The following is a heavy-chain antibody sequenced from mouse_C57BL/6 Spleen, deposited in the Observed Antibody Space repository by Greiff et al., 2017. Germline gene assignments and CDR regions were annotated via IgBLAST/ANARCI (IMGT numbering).Heavy chain of an antibody. CDR3: AEGSSEAMDY. D-gene: IGHD3-2*02. CDR2: IYPGNGDT. V-gene: IGHV1-12*01. Sequence: QVQLQQSGAELVRPGASVKMSCKASGYTFTSYTMHWVKQTPRQGLEWIGAIYPGNGDTSYNQKLKGKAKMNVDKSSSTAYMQLSSLTSEDSAVYFCAEGSSEAMDYWGQGTSVTVSS. CDR1: GYTFTSYT. J-gene: IGHJ4*01.